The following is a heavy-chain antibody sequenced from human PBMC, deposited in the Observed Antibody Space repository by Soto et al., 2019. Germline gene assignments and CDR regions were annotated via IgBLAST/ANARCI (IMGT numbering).Heavy chain of an antibody. CDR1: GGSISSYY. J-gene: IGHJ4*02. V-gene: IGHV4-59*01. CDR2: IHYSGST. Sequence: SETLSLTCTVSGGSISSYYWSWIRQPPGKGLEWIGYIHYSGSTNYNPSLKSRVTISVDTSKNQFSLKLSSVTAADTAVYYCASDAISNSWYFFDYWSQGTLVTVSS. D-gene: IGHD6-13*01. CDR3: ASDAISNSWYFFDY.